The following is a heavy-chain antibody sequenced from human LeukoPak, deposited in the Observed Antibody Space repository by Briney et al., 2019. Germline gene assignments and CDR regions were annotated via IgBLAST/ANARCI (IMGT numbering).Heavy chain of an antibody. CDR2: IYPGDSDT. V-gene: IGHV5-51*01. J-gene: IGHJ4*02. Sequence: GESLKISCQASGYSFTTFWLGWVRQMPGKGLEWMGIIYPGDSDTRYSPSFQGQVTISADKSISTAYLQWSSLKASDTAMYYCARTAYSSGWFLSDYWGQGTLVTVSS. D-gene: IGHD6-19*01. CDR1: GYSFTTFW. CDR3: ARTAYSSGWFLSDY.